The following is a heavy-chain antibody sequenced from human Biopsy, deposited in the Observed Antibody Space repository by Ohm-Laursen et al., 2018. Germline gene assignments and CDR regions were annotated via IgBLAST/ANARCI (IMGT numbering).Heavy chain of an antibody. CDR1: GFTFQDHA. D-gene: IGHD2-21*01. Sequence: SLRLSCAASGFTFQDHAMHWVRQAPGKGLEWVSGISWNSGSINYAVSVQGRFTISRDNAKNSLYLQMNSLRVEDTALYFCARLGELHGLWYFDVWGQGTKVTVSS. CDR2: ISWNSGSI. CDR3: ARLGELHGLWYFDV. V-gene: IGHV3-9*01. J-gene: IGHJ6*02.